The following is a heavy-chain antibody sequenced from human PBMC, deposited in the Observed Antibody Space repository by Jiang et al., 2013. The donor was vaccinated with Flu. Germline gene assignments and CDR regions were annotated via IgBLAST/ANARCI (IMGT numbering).Heavy chain of an antibody. V-gene: IGHV1-3*01. Sequence: GAEVKKPGASVKVSCKASGYTFTNYAMHWVRQAPGQRLEWMGWISPGNGNTKYSQRFQVRVTFTRDTSANTAYMELSSLRSEDTAVYYCARGRAFYGETSFGLDVWDQGTTVTVSS. J-gene: IGHJ6*02. CDR1: GYTFTNYA. CDR2: ISPGNGNT. D-gene: IGHD3-10*01. CDR3: ARGRAFYGETSFGLDV.